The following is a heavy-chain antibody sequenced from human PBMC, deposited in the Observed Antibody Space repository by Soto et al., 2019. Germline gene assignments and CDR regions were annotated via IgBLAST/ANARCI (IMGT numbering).Heavy chain of an antibody. CDR1: GFSLTSSVVG. Sequence: SGPTLVNPTQTLTLTCTCSGFSLTSSVVGVAWIRQPPAKALGWLTLIYWDYDERYRPSLQSRFTITKDTSKHQVVLTMTNMDPVDTATYYCARLVYGDSDVEAFDIWGQGTMVTVSS. D-gene: IGHD4-17*01. V-gene: IGHV2-5*02. J-gene: IGHJ3*02. CDR3: ARLVYGDSDVEAFDI. CDR2: IYWDYDE.